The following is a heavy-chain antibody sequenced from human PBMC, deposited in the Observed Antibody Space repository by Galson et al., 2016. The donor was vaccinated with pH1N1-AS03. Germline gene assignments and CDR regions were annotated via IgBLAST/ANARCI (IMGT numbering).Heavy chain of an antibody. CDR3: ARDGDIVIVPSAIDYYGMDV. V-gene: IGHV1-18*01. CDR2: ISGYNINA. D-gene: IGHD2-2*01. J-gene: IGHJ6*02. Sequence: SVKVSCKASGYKFTSYGVSWVRQAPGQGLEWMGWISGYNINAKYAEKFQGRVTLTTDKSTSTAYMELRSLTSDDTAVYFCARDGDIVIVPSAIDYYGMDVCGQGTTVTVSS. CDR1: GYKFTSYG.